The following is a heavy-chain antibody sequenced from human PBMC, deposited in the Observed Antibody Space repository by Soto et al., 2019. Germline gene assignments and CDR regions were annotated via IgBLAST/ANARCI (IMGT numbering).Heavy chain of an antibody. CDR1: GFTFSSYG. D-gene: IGHD7-27*01. CDR3: VGRGNQNWGDY. J-gene: IGHJ4*02. CDR2: IWYDGNNK. Sequence: QVQLVESGGGVVQPGRSLRLSCAASGFTFSSYGMHWVRQAPGKGLEWESSIWYDGNNKYYADSVKGRFTISRDNSRNTLFLQGNSLRAEDTALYYCVGRGNQNWGDYWGQGTQVTVSS. V-gene: IGHV3-33*01.